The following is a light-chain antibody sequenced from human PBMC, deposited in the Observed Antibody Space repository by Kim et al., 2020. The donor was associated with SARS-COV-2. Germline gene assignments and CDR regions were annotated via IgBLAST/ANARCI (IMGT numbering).Light chain of an antibody. CDR2: GAS. CDR3: QQYYSTPLT. CDR1: QSVLYSSNNKNY. Sequence: ATINCKSSQSVLYSSNNKNYLAWYQQKPGQPPKLLIYGASTRESGVPGRFSGSGSGTDFTLTISSLQAEDVAVYYCQQYYSTPLTFGGGTKVDIK. J-gene: IGKJ4*01. V-gene: IGKV4-1*01.